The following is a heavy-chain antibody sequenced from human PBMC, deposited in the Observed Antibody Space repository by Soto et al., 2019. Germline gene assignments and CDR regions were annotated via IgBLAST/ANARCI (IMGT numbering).Heavy chain of an antibody. J-gene: IGHJ5*02. CDR2: IKSKTDGGTT. V-gene: IGHV3-15*01. Sequence: VGSLRLSCAASGFTFSNAWMSWVRQAPGKGLEWVGRIKSKTDGGTTDYAAPVKGRFTISRDDSKNTLYLQMNSLKTEDTAVYYCTTDTTIVVVVAATPNWFDPWGQGALVTVSS. CDR3: TTDTTIVVVVAATPNWFDP. D-gene: IGHD2-15*01. CDR1: GFTFSNAW.